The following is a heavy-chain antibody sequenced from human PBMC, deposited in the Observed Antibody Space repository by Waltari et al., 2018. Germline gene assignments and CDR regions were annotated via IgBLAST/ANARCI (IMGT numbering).Heavy chain of an antibody. J-gene: IGHJ4*02. V-gene: IGHV3-74*03. CDR2: MKTDGNSI. CDR1: DFFTDYW. CDR3: TRNPGY. Sequence: EVQLVNSGGGLVQPGGSLRLSCAASDFFTDYWLDWVRQAQGKGLVWVSRMKTDGNSITYADSVKGRFTISRDSAKNTYYLQMNSLRAEDTAVYYCTRNPGYWGQGTLVTVSS.